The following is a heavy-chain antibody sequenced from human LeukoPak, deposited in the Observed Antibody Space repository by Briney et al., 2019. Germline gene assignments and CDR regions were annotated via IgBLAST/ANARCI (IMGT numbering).Heavy chain of an antibody. CDR1: GLTFSNYA. CDR2: ISGDGGST. D-gene: IGHD3-10*01. J-gene: IGHJ3*02. V-gene: IGHV3-43*02. CDR3: SLWFGVAFDI. Sequence: GGSLRLSCAASGLTFSNYAMSWVRQAPGKGLEWVSLISGDGGSTYYADSVKGRFTISRDNSKNSLYLQMNSLRTEDTALYYCSLWFGVAFDIWGQGTMVTVSS.